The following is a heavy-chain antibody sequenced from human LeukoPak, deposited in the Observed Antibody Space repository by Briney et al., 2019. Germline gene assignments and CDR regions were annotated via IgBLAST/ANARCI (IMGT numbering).Heavy chain of an antibody. D-gene: IGHD3-22*01. CDR3: ARADYYDHAAQGAFDI. Sequence: SETLSLTCAVSGGSVSSSNWWSWVRQPPGKGLEWIGEIYHSGSTNYNPSLKSRVTISVDTSKNQFSLKLSSVTAADTAVYYCARADYYDHAAQGAFDIWGQGTMVTVSS. CDR2: IYHSGST. CDR1: GGSVSSSNW. V-gene: IGHV4-4*02. J-gene: IGHJ3*02.